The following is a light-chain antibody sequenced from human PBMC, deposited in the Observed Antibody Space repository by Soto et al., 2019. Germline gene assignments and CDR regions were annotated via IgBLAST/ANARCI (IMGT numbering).Light chain of an antibody. Sequence: DIQMTQSPSTLSAAVGDRVTITCRASQNINRWLAWYQQKPGKAPKLLIYKASTLERGVPSRFRGSGSETEFTLTISSLQPDDFATYYCHQYHSCSTFGGGTTVDIK. V-gene: IGKV1-5*03. CDR2: KAS. CDR3: HQYHSCST. J-gene: IGKJ4*01. CDR1: QNINRW.